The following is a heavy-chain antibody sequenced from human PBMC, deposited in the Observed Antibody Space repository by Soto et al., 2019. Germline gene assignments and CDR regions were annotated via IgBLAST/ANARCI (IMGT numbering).Heavy chain of an antibody. V-gene: IGHV3-15*07. CDR1: GFIFSNAW. Sequence: PGGSLRLSCTASGFIFSNAWINWVRQAPGKGLEWVGRVKSKTAGGTTDFAAPVKGRFAISRDDSKNIVYMQMNSLRTEDTAVYYCARDDVLCDGGSCYGVPMDVWGKGTTVTVSS. D-gene: IGHD2-15*01. J-gene: IGHJ6*03. CDR3: ARDDVLCDGGSCYGVPMDV. CDR2: VKSKTAGGTT.